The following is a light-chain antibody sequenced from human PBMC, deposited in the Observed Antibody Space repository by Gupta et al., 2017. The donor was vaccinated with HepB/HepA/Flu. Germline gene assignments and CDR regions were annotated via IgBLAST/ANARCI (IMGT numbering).Light chain of an antibody. CDR3: QQYGSSPLT. CDR1: QSVSSSY. Sequence: EIVLTQSPGTLSLSPGERATLSCRASQSVSSSYLAWYQQRPGQAPRLLIYGASSRATVIPDRFSGSGSGTDFTLTINRLEPEDFAVYYCQQYGSSPLTFGGGTEVEIK. J-gene: IGKJ4*01. CDR2: GAS. V-gene: IGKV3-20*01.